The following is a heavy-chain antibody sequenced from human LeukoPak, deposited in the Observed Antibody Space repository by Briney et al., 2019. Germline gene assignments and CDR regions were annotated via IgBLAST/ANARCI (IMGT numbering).Heavy chain of an antibody. J-gene: IGHJ5*02. V-gene: IGHV4-39*01. CDR3: ARTPVGAAAGIGWFDP. CDR1: GGSISSSSYY. D-gene: IGHD6-13*01. Sequence: PSETLPLTCTVSGGSISSSSYYWGWIRQPPGKGLEWIGSIYYSGSTYYNPSLKSRVTISVDTSKNQFSLKLSSVTAADTAVYYCARTPVGAAAGIGWFDPWGQGTLVTVSS. CDR2: IYYSGST.